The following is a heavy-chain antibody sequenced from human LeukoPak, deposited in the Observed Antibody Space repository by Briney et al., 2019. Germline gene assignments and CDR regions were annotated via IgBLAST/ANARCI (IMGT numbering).Heavy chain of an antibody. Sequence: WGSLRLSCTASGCTISSYSMYWGRHAPPQGQGLVSFISIYNSSRYYSDSVKGRFTISRAHATNSLYLQMNSLRAEDTAVYYCARDPDCSGTSCGYYYYYYMDVWGKGTTVTVSS. J-gene: IGHJ6*03. D-gene: IGHD2-2*01. CDR2: ISIYNSSR. CDR3: ARDPDCSGTSCGYYYYYYMDV. CDR1: GCTISSYS. V-gene: IGHV3-48*01.